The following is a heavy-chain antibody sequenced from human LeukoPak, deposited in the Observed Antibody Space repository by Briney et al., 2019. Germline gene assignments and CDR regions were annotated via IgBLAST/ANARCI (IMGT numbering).Heavy chain of an antibody. CDR3: ARVGATLDYFQH. CDR1: GYTFTSYD. V-gene: IGHV1-2*02. CDR2: INPNSGGT. D-gene: IGHD1-26*01. Sequence: ASVKVSCKASGYTFTSYDINWVRQAPGQGLEWMGWINPNSGGTNYAQKFQGRVTMTRDTSISTAYMELSRLRSDDTAVYYCARVGATLDYFQHWGQGTLVTVSS. J-gene: IGHJ1*01.